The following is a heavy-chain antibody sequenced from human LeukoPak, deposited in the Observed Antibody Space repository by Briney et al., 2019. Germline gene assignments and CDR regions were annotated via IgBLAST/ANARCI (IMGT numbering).Heavy chain of an antibody. D-gene: IGHD3-9*01. CDR3: ARVGSSSRRITRFGLVPYYYYMDV. Sequence: SETLSLTCTVSDGSINSYFWSWIRQPPGKGLEWIEYIFFSGSTNYNPSLKSRVTIPVDTSKNQFSLKLSSVTAADTAVYYCARVGSSSRRITRFGLVPYYYYMDVWGKGTTVTVSS. J-gene: IGHJ6*03. V-gene: IGHV4-59*01. CDR2: IFFSGST. CDR1: DGSINSYF.